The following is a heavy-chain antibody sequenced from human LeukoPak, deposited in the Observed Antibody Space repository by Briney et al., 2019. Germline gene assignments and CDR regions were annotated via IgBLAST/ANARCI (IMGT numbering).Heavy chain of an antibody. CDR3: ARSGYGDYWDGAFDI. J-gene: IGHJ3*02. CDR2: IYYSGST. CDR1: GGSISSYY. D-gene: IGHD4-17*01. V-gene: IGHV4-59*01. Sequence: PSETLSLTCTVSGGSISSYYWSWIRQPPGKGLEWIGYIYYSGSTNYNPSLKSRVTISVDTSKNQFSLKLSSVTAADTAVYYCARSGYGDYWDGAFDIWGQGTMVTVSS.